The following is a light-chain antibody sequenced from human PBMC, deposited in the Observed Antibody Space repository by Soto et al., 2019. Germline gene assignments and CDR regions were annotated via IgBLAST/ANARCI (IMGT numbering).Light chain of an antibody. Sequence: AILVTQSPSSLSASVGDTVTITCRASQGISSAFAWYQQKPGKVPRLLIYDVFNLQSGVPSRFSGSGSGTDFTLTISRLQPEDFATYYCQQLETYPLTFSQGTRLEVK. CDR2: DVF. J-gene: IGKJ5*01. V-gene: IGKV1-13*02. CDR1: QGISSA. CDR3: QQLETYPLT.